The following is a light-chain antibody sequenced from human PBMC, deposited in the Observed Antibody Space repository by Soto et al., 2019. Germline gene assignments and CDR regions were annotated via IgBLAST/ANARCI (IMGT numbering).Light chain of an antibody. V-gene: IGKV4-1*01. Sequence: DIVMTQSPDSLAVSLGERATINCKSSQSVLYSSKNKNYLAWYQHKPGQPPKLLIYWASSRESGAPDRFSGSGSGTDFTLTISSLQAEDVALYYCQQYYSTPWTFGQGTKVEI. CDR1: QSVLYSSKNKNY. CDR3: QQYYSTPWT. CDR2: WAS. J-gene: IGKJ1*01.